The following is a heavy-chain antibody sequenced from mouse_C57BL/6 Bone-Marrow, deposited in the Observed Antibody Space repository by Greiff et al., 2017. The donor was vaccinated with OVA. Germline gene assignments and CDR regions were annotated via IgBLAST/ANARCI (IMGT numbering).Heavy chain of an antibody. Sequence: VQLQQSGAELVKPGASVKLSCKASGYTFTSYWMHWVKQRPGQGLEWIGMIHPNSGSTNYNEKFKSKATLTVDKSSSTAYMQLSSLTSEDSAVYYCARERGGLPITTVVAPYFDYWGQGTTLTVSS. J-gene: IGHJ2*01. CDR1: GYTFTSYW. D-gene: IGHD1-1*01. V-gene: IGHV1-64*01. CDR2: IHPNSGST. CDR3: ARERGGLPITTVVAPYFDY.